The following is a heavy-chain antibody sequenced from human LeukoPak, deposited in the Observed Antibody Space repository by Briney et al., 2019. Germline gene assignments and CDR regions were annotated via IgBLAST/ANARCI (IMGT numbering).Heavy chain of an antibody. CDR2: IIPIFGTA. Sequence: SVKVSCKASGGSFSSYAISWVRQAPGQGLEWMGGIIPIFGTANYAQKFQGRVTITADESTSTAYMELSSLRSEDTAVYYCARDGNIVANRAPYYFDYWGQGTLVTVSS. CDR3: ARDGNIVANRAPYYFDY. J-gene: IGHJ4*02. CDR1: GGSFSSYA. V-gene: IGHV1-69*13. D-gene: IGHD5-12*01.